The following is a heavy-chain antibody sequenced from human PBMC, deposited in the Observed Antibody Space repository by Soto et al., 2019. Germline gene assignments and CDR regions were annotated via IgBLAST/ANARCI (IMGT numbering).Heavy chain of an antibody. CDR2: ISGGGGST. J-gene: IGHJ5*02. D-gene: IGHD2-21*01. CDR3: AKDQALLPGWFDP. CDR1: GLTFSSYA. Sequence: GGSLILSCSASGLTFSSYAMSWFRDAPCKGLECVSAISGGGGSTCYADSVQGRFTIPRDNSKNTLYLQMNSLRAEDTAVYHWAKDQALLPGWFDPWGQGTLVTVPS. V-gene: IGHV3-23*01.